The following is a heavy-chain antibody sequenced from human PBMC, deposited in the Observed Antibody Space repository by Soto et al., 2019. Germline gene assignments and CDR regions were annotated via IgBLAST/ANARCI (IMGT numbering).Heavy chain of an antibody. CDR1: GGSISSGGYS. CDR2: IYHSGST. J-gene: IGHJ4*02. V-gene: IGHV4-30-2*01. Sequence: QLQLQESGSGLVKPSQTLSLTCAVSGGSISSGGYSWSWIRQPPGKGLEWIGYIYHSGSTYYKPYLKSRVTRSVDRFNHQFSLKLSSVTSADTAVYCCARGPTCYWGQGTLVTVSS. CDR3: ARGPTCY.